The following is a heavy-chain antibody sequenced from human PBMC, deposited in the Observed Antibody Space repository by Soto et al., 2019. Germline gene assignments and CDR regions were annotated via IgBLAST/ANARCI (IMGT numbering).Heavy chain of an antibody. Sequence: GESLKISCKGSGYSFTSYWISWVRQMPGKGLEWMGRIDPSDSYTNYSPSFQGHVTISADKSISTAYLQWSSLKASDTAMYYCARLTRNDFWSGYYPNYYYGMGVWGQGTTVTVSS. V-gene: IGHV5-10-1*01. CDR1: GYSFTSYW. J-gene: IGHJ6*02. CDR3: ARLTRNDFWSGYYPNYYYGMGV. D-gene: IGHD3-3*01. CDR2: IDPSDSYT.